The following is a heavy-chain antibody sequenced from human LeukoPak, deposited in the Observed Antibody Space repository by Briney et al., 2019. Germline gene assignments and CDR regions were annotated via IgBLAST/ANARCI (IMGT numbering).Heavy chain of an antibody. V-gene: IGHV1-69*06. CDR3: ARVFGYSYEKKDY. D-gene: IGHD5-18*01. J-gene: IGHJ4*02. Sequence: ASVKVSCKASGGTFSSYAISWVRQAPGQGLEWMGGIIPIFGTANYAQKFQGRVTITADKSTSTAYMELSSLRSEDTAVYYCARVFGYSYEKKDYWGQGTLVTVSS. CDR1: GGTFSSYA. CDR2: IIPIFGTA.